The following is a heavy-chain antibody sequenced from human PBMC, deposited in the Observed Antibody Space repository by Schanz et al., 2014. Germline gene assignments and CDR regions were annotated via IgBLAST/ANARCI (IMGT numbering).Heavy chain of an antibody. Sequence: EVQLLESGGGLVQPGGSLRLSCEASGFSFGNYGMSWVRQAPGKGLEWVIVISGSGGSTYYADSVRGRFTMSRDNSKNTVHLQMSSLRVEDTAVYYCARVDSSGYFFDNWGQGTRVTVSS. CDR2: ISGSGGST. J-gene: IGHJ4*02. D-gene: IGHD3-22*01. CDR3: ARVDSSGYFFDN. CDR1: GFSFGNYG. V-gene: IGHV3-23*01.